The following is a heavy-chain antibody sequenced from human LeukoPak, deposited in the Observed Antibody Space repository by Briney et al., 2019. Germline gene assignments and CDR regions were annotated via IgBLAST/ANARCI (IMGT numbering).Heavy chain of an antibody. CDR2: IYYNGST. CDR3: ASSYSYGYSAFDI. Sequence: SQTLSLTCTVSGGSISSYYWSWIRQPPGKGLEWIGYIYYNGSTNYNPSLKSRVTISVDTSKNQFSLKLSSVTAADTAVYYCASSYSYGYSAFDIWGQGTMVTVSS. V-gene: IGHV4-59*01. CDR1: GGSISSYY. D-gene: IGHD5-18*01. J-gene: IGHJ3*02.